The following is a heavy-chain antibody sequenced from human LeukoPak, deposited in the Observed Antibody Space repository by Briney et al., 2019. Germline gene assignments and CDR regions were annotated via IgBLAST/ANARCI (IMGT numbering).Heavy chain of an antibody. V-gene: IGHV4-59*01. J-gene: IGHJ6*02. D-gene: IGHD6-19*01. Sequence: SETLSLTCTVSGGSISSYYWSWIRQPPGKGLEWIGYIYYSGGTNYNPSLKSRVTISVDTSNNQFSLKLSSVTAADTAVYYCARDDRIAVAGSNYYYYYGMDVWGQGTTVTVSS. CDR1: GGSISSYY. CDR2: IYYSGGT. CDR3: ARDDRIAVAGSNYYYYYGMDV.